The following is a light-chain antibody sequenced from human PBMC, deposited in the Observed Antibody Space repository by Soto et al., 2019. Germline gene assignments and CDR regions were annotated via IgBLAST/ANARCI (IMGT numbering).Light chain of an antibody. Sequence: QSVLTQPPSVSGAPGQRVTISCNGSSSNIGAGYDVHWYQQLPGTAPKLLIYGNSNRPSGVPDRFSGSKSGTSASLAITGLHAEDEADYYCQSYDSRLSGSVFGGGTKLTVL. CDR3: QSYDSRLSGSV. V-gene: IGLV1-40*01. CDR2: GNS. CDR1: SSNIGAGYD. J-gene: IGLJ3*02.